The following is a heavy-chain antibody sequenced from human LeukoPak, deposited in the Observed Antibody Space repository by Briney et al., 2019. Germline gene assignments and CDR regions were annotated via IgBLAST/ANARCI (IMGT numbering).Heavy chain of an antibody. J-gene: IGHJ4*02. CDR3: AITGYYDSSGSYYFDY. V-gene: IGHV4-34*01. Sequence: SETLSLTCAVYGGSFSGYYWSWIRQPPGKGLEWIGEINHSGSTNYNSSLKSRVTISVDTSKNQFSLKLSSVTAADTAVYYCAITGYYDSSGSYYFDYWGQGTLVTVSS. CDR2: INHSGST. CDR1: GGSFSGYY. D-gene: IGHD3-22*01.